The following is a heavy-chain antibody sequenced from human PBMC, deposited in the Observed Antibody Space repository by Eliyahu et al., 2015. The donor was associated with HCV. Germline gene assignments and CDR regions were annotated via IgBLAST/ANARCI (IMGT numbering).Heavy chain of an antibody. J-gene: IGHJ5*02. D-gene: IGHD6-19*01. V-gene: IGHV4-59*01. Sequence: QVQLQESGPGLVKPSETLSLTCTVXGGSITTYXWSXIRQPPGKGREWIGYIHYSGXTTYHPSLKXRVTISVDTSKNQFSLNLTSVTAADTAVYYCASGGGGIAVAGTGGWFDPWGQGTLVTVSS. CDR2: IHYSGXT. CDR1: GGSITTYX. CDR3: ASGGGGIAVAGTGGWFDP.